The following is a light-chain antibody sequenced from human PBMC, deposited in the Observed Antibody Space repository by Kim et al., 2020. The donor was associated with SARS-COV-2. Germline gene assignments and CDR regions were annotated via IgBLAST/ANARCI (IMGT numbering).Light chain of an antibody. V-gene: IGLV3-25*03. CDR3: QSADSSGTYPYV. CDR2: KDS. CDR1: ALPKQY. Sequence: SYELTQPPSVSVSPGQTARITCSGDALPKQYAYWYQQKPGQAPVLVIYKDSERLSGIPERFSGSSSGTTVTLTISGVQAEDEADYYCQSADSSGTYPYVF. J-gene: IGLJ1*01.